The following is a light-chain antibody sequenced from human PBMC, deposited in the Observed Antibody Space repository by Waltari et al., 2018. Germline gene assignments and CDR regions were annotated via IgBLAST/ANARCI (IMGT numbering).Light chain of an antibody. V-gene: IGLV2-14*03. CDR3: SVKRGSNTVV. Sequence: QSALTQPASVSGSPGQSITISCTGASSDYYNYVCWYQHHPGKAPKLRIYDASNRPSGVPNRFSGSKSGSTASLTISGLQAEDEADYYCSVKRGSNTVVFGGGTKLTVL. CDR1: SSDYYNY. CDR2: DAS. J-gene: IGLJ2*01.